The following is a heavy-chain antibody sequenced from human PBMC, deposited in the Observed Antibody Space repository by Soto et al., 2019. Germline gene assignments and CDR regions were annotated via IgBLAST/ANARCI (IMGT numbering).Heavy chain of an antibody. D-gene: IGHD3-16*01. CDR3: ARDPYLGDHQY. CDR1: GYSFTTYG. V-gene: IGHV1-18*01. J-gene: IGHJ4*02. Sequence: ASLKRSCKTAGYSFTTYGSSWGRQAPGQGLEWVGWISAYSGKTHYAQKFQGKVTMTTDTSTNTAYLELRSLRSDDTAVYYCARDPYLGDHQYWGQGTLVTVSS. CDR2: ISAYSGKT.